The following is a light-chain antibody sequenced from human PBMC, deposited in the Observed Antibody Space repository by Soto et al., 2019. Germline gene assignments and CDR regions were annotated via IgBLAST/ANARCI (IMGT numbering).Light chain of an antibody. J-gene: IGKJ1*01. Sequence: LMLARAPVTLSLSIAVVAALSYRASQSVSNNYLAWYQQKPGQAPRLLIYGASNRATGIPDRFSGSGSGTDFTVTIRSLENHDFEVYYSQHYGSSSCTSGQGTKVDIK. V-gene: IGKV3-20*01. CDR3: QHYGSSSCT. CDR1: QSVSNNY. CDR2: GAS.